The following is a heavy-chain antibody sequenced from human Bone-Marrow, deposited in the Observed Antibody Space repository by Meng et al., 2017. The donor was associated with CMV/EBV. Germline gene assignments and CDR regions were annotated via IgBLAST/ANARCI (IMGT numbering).Heavy chain of an antibody. J-gene: IGHJ5*02. CDR2: IYYSGST. Sequence: SETLSLTCTVSGGSVSSGSYYWSWIRQPPGKGLEWIGYIYYSGSTNYNPSLKCRVTISVDTSKNQFSLKLSSVTAADTAVYYCSRDRIATRLNLFDPWGQGTLVTVSS. CDR3: SRDRIATRLNLFDP. CDR1: GGSVSSGSYY. V-gene: IGHV4-61*01. D-gene: IGHD6-6*01.